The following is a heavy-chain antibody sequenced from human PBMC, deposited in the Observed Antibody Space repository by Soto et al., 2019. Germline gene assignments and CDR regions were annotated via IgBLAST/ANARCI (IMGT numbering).Heavy chain of an antibody. D-gene: IGHD2-15*01. J-gene: IGHJ4*02. CDR3: ARDRAYCSGGSCYSGFFDY. CDR1: GDSVSSNSAA. CDR2: TYYRSKWYN. Sequence: SQTLSLTCAISGDSVSSNSAAWNWMRQSPSRGLEWLGRTYYRSKWYNDYAVSVKSRITINPDTSKNQFSLQLNSVTPEDTAVYYCARDRAYCSGGSCYSGFFDYWGQGTLVTVSS. V-gene: IGHV6-1*01.